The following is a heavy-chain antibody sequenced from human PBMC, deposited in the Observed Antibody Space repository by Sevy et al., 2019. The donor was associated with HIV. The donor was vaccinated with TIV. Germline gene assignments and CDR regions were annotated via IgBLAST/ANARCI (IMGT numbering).Heavy chain of an antibody. V-gene: IGHV4-39*01. D-gene: IGHD6-13*01. Sequence: SETLSLTCTMSGGSISTKSYYWAWIRQPPGRGLEWIGSIFYSGSTSYNPSLKSRVTISVDTSKNQFSLNLSSVTAADTAVYYCARHSPLFEQQALDAFDIWGQGTMITVSS. J-gene: IGHJ3*02. CDR3: ARHSPLFEQQALDAFDI. CDR1: GGSISTKSYY. CDR2: IFYSGST.